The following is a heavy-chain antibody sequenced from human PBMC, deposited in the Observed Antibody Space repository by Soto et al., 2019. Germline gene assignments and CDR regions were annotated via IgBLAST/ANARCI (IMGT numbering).Heavy chain of an antibody. Sequence: EVQLVESGGGLVQPGGSLRLSCVGSGFTLSSYWMSWARQAPGKGLEWLANIKQDGSEQHYVDSVKGRFSISRDNAQNSLFLPMSSLRDEDTAVYYCARGSSLNYWGQGTLVTVSS. CDR3: ARGSSLNY. V-gene: IGHV3-7*01. CDR1: GFTLSSYW. CDR2: IKQDGSEQ. D-gene: IGHD6-13*01. J-gene: IGHJ4*02.